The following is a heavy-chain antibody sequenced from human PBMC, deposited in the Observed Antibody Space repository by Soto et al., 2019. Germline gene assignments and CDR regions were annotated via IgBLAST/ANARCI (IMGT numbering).Heavy chain of an antibody. V-gene: IGHV3-23*01. Sequence: EVQLLESGGGLVQPGGSLRLSCAASGFTFSSYAMSWVRQAPGKGLEWVSAISGSGGSTYYADSVKGRFTISRDNSKNTLYLQINSLRAEDTAVYYCAKEGYCSGGSCYSYYPYYYGMDVWGQGTTVTVSS. CDR1: GFTFSSYA. J-gene: IGHJ6*02. CDR3: AKEGYCSGGSCYSYYPYYYGMDV. D-gene: IGHD2-15*01. CDR2: ISGSGGST.